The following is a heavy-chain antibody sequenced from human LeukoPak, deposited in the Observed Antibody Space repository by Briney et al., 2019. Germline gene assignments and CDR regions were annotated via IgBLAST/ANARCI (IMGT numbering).Heavy chain of an antibody. CDR3: ARDMSSGWSFDY. J-gene: IGHJ4*02. Sequence: ASVKVSCKVSGYTLTELSMHWVRQAPGKGLEWMGGFDPEDGETIYAQKFQGRVTITRDTSASTAYMELSSLRSEDTAVYYCARDMSSGWSFDYWGQGTLVTVSS. V-gene: IGHV1-24*01. CDR2: FDPEDGET. CDR1: GYTLTELS. D-gene: IGHD6-19*01.